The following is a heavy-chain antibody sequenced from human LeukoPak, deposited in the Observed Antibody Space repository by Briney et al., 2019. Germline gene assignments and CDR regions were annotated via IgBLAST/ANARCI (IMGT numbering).Heavy chain of an antibody. CDR1: GYTFTSYD. CDR2: MNPNSGNT. CDR3: ARGATTLGYYYYMDV. J-gene: IGHJ6*03. Sequence: ASVKVSCKASGYTFTSYDINWVRQATGQGLEWMGWMNPNSGNTGYAQKFQGRVTMTRNTSISTAYMELSSLRSEDTAVYYRARGATTLGYYYYMDVWGKGTTVTVSS. V-gene: IGHV1-8*01. D-gene: IGHD1-26*01.